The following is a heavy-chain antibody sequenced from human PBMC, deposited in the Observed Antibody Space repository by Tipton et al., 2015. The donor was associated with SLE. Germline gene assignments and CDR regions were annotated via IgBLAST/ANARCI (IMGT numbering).Heavy chain of an antibody. CDR3: ARGNEVSLDY. CDR2: INHSGST. Sequence: SLTCAVYGGSFSGYYWSWIRQPPGKGLEWIGEINHSGSTNYNPSLKSRVTISVDTSKNQFSLKLSSVTAADTAVYYCARGNEVSLDYWGQGTLVTVSS. V-gene: IGHV4-34*01. J-gene: IGHJ4*02. D-gene: IGHD1-14*01. CDR1: GGSFSGYY.